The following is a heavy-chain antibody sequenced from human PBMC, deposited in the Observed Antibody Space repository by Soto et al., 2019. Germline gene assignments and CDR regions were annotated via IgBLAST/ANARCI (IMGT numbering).Heavy chain of an antibody. Sequence: ASVKVSCKASGYSFTTYGMTWVRQAPGQGLEWMGWISTDKGNTKYAQNFQSRATLTTDTSTSTAYMELRSLRSDDTAVYYCARDRDWNLDYWGQGTPVTASS. CDR2: ISTDKGNT. V-gene: IGHV1-18*01. CDR1: GYSFTTYG. CDR3: ARDRDWNLDY. D-gene: IGHD2-21*02. J-gene: IGHJ4*02.